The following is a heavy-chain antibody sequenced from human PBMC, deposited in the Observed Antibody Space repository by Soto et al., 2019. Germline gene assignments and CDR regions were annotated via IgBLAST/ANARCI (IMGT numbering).Heavy chain of an antibody. CDR3: VRRTTAFDY. CDR2: IYWDGDE. V-gene: IGHV2-5*02. D-gene: IGHD1-1*01. J-gene: IGHJ4*02. Sequence: QITLQESGPSLVKPRQTLTLTCTFSGFSLSTSGVGVGWIRQPPGKALEWLALIYWDGDERYSPSLQSRLTITKDTSTNQVVLTMTNLDPVDTARYYGVRRTTAFDYWGQGTLVTVPS. CDR1: GFSLSTSGVG.